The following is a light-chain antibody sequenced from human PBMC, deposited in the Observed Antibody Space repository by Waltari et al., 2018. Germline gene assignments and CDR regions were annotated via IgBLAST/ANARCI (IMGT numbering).Light chain of an antibody. V-gene: IGKV1-39*01. CDR3: QQSYSAPPLT. Sequence: DIQLTQPPSSLSASVGDRVSITCRASQTISSYLHCYHHKPGKAPQLLIYAPSNLQSGVPSRFSGSGSGTDFTLVISNLQPEDFATYFCQQSYSAPPLTFGGGTKVEIK. CDR2: APS. CDR1: QTISSY. J-gene: IGKJ4*01.